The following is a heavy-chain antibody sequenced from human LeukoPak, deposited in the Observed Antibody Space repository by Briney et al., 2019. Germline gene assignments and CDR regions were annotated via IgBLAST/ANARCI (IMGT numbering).Heavy chain of an antibody. CDR1: GFTFSSYG. D-gene: IGHD5-18*01. Sequence: PGGSLRLSCAASGFTFSSYGMHWVRQAPGKGVEWVAFIRHDGSNKYYADSVKGRFTITRDNSKNTLYLQMNSLRAGDTAVYYCAKEQDTAMAIDYWGQGTLVTVSS. V-gene: IGHV3-30*02. CDR3: AKEQDTAMAIDY. J-gene: IGHJ4*02. CDR2: IRHDGSNK.